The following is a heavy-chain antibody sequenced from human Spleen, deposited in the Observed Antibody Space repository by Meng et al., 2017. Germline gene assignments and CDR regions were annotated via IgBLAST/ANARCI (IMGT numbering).Heavy chain of an antibody. CDR1: GGSISSGNYY. Sequence: TLSLTCTVSGGSISSGNYYWSWIRQPAGKGLEWIGRMYITGSTNYSPSLKSRVTISLDTSKNQFSLQLSSVTAADTAVYYCAREGCGGGSCYPFNYWGQGTLVTVSS. D-gene: IGHD2-15*01. V-gene: IGHV4-61*02. CDR3: AREGCGGGSCYPFNY. J-gene: IGHJ4*02. CDR2: MYITGST.